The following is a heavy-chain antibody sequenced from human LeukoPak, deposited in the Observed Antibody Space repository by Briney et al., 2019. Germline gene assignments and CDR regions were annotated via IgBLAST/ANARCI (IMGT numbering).Heavy chain of an antibody. CDR2: ISYSGST. J-gene: IGHJ4*02. V-gene: IGHV4-59*01. CDR1: GDSISSYS. D-gene: IGHD3-16*01. Sequence: SETLSLTCTVSGDSISSYSWTWIRQPPGKGLEWIGFISYSGSTRYNASFESRVTISIDMSNNQFSMKLTSVTAADTARYYCARVGRGVHTWGSYSFDQWGQGALVTVSS. CDR3: ARVGRGVHTWGSYSFDQ.